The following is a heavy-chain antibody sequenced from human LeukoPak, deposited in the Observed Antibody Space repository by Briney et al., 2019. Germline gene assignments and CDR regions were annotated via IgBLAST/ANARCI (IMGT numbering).Heavy chain of an antibody. J-gene: IGHJ4*02. CDR2: IYYSGST. V-gene: IGHV4-59*12. Sequence: SETLSLTCTVSGGSISSYYWSWIRQPPGKGLEWIGYIYYSGSTNYNPSLKSRVTISVDRSKNQFSLKLSSVTAADTAVYYCARVSGGVGDYWGQGTLVTVSS. CDR1: GGSISSYY. CDR3: ARVSGGVGDY. D-gene: IGHD6-19*01.